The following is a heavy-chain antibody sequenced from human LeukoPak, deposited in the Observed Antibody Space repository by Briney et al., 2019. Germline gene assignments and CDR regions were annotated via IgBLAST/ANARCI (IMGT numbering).Heavy chain of an antibody. CDR1: GYTFTSYG. CDR3: ASSRGYDVGGYFDY. V-gene: IGHV1-18*01. Sequence: ASVKVSCKASGYTFTSYGISWVRQAPGQGLEWMGWISAYNGNTNYAQKLQDRVTITRDTSASTAYMELSSLRSEDTAMYYCASSRGYDVGGYFDYWGQGTLVTVSS. CDR2: ISAYNGNT. D-gene: IGHD5-12*01. J-gene: IGHJ4*02.